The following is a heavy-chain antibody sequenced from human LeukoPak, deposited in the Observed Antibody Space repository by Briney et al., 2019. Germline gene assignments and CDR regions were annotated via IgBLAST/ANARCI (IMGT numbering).Heavy chain of an antibody. CDR2: IYSGGSA. D-gene: IGHD3-16*02. Sequence: GGSLRLSCAASGFTVSSNYMSWVRQAPGKGLEWVSVIYSGGSAYYADSVKGRFTISRDNSKNTLYLQMNSLRAEDTAVYYCARDNYDYVWGSYRGNWFDPWGQGTLVTVSS. CDR3: ARDNYDYVWGSYRGNWFDP. V-gene: IGHV3-66*01. J-gene: IGHJ5*02. CDR1: GFTVSSNY.